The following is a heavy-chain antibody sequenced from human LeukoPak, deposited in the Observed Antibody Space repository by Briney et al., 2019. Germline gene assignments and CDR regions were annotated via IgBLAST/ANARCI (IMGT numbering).Heavy chain of an antibody. D-gene: IGHD2-21*02. CDR2: FHPEGGET. Sequence: EASVKVSCKVSGYTVTELSMHLVRQSPGKGREWMGGFHPEGGETVYAHKVQGRVTITVAEATSTANMELSSLRFEDTAVYYCARDRDRSFDPWGQGTLVTVSS. CDR1: GYTVTELS. CDR3: ARDRDRSFDP. V-gene: IGHV1-24*01. J-gene: IGHJ5*02.